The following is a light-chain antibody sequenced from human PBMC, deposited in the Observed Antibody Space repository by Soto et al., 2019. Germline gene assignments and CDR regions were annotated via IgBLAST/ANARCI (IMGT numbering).Light chain of an antibody. CDR1: SSNIGAGYD. V-gene: IGLV1-40*01. Sequence: QSVLTQSPPVSGAPGKRVTISCTGSSSNIGAGYDVHWYQQFPGTAPKLLIYANTNRPSGVPDRFSGSKSGTSASLAITGLQPEDGADYYCQSYDSSLKNSVFGGGTKLTVL. J-gene: IGLJ3*02. CDR3: QSYDSSLKNSV. CDR2: ANT.